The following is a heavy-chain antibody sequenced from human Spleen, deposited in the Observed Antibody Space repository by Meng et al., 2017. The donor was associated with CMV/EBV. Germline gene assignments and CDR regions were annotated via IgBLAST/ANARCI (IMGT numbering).Heavy chain of an antibody. CDR2: ISAYNGNT. CDR1: GYTFTSYG. Sequence: ASVKVSCKASGYTFTSYGISWVRQAPGQGLEWMGWISAYNGNTNYAQKLQGRVTMTTDTSTSTAYMELRSLRSDDTAMYYCARILGSTACYGLVYWGQGTLVTVSS. V-gene: IGHV1-18*01. J-gene: IGHJ4*02. D-gene: IGHD2/OR15-2a*01. CDR3: ARILGSTACYGLVY.